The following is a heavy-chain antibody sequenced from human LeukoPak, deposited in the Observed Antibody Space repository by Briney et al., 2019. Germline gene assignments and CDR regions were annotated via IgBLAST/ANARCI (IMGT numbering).Heavy chain of an antibody. J-gene: IGHJ3*02. D-gene: IGHD2-8*01. V-gene: IGHV6-1*01. CDR1: GDSVSSDSAA. CDR2: TYFRSKWYY. CDR3: ARGRVSAFDI. Sequence: SQTLSLTCAISGDSVSSDSAAWNWIRQSPSRGLEWLARTYFRSKWYYDYALAVKGRITINPGTSKNQFSLQLNSVTPEDTAVYYCARGRVSAFDIWGQGTVVTVSS.